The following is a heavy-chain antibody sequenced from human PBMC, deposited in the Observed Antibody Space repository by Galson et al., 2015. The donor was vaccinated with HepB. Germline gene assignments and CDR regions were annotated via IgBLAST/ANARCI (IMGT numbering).Heavy chain of an antibody. D-gene: IGHD3-10*01. Sequence: SLRLSCAASGFTFSSYSMNWVRQAPGKGLEWVSSISSTSRYIYYADSMKGRFTISRDNAKNSLYLQMNSLRAEDTAVYYCARDLFLSFGENSYGMDVWGQGTLVTVSS. CDR2: ISSTSRYI. CDR1: GFTFSSYS. CDR3: ARDLFLSFGENSYGMDV. V-gene: IGHV3-21*01. J-gene: IGHJ6*02.